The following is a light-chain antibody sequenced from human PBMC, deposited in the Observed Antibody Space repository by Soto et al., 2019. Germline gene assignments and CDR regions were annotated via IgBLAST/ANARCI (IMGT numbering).Light chain of an antibody. CDR3: SSYAGSNLGV. CDR1: GSDVGAYNY. Sequence: QSVLTQPASVSGSPGQSITISCTGTGSDVGAYNYVSWYQQHPGKAPTLIISEVSNRPSGLSNRFSGSKSANTASLTISGLQAEDEADYYCSSYAGSNLGVFGTGTKVTVL. J-gene: IGLJ1*01. V-gene: IGLV2-14*01. CDR2: EVS.